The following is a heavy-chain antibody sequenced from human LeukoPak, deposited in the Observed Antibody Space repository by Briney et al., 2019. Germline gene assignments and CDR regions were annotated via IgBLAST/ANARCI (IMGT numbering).Heavy chain of an antibody. CDR2: IYHSGRT. V-gene: IGHV4-38-2*02. J-gene: IGHJ6*03. CDR3: ARVYGSGWYDYYYYYYMDV. D-gene: IGHD6-19*01. CDR1: GYSISSGYY. Sequence: SETLSLTCTVSGYSISSGYYWGWIRQPPGKGLEWIGSIYHSGRTFYNPSLKSRVTISVDTSKNQFSLKLTSVTAADTAVYYCARVYGSGWYDYYYYYYMDVWGKGTTVTVSS.